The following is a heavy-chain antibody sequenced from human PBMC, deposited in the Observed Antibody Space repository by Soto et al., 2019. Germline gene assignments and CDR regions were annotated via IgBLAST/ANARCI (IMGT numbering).Heavy chain of an antibody. J-gene: IGHJ6*02. CDR1: GGPISSGGYY. CDR3: AGCIAAAGTFYGMDV. D-gene: IGHD6-13*01. Sequence: QVQLQESGPGLVKPSQTLSLTCTVSGGPISSGGYYWSWIRQHPGKGLEWIGYIYYSGSTYYNPSLKSRVTISVDTSKNQFSLKLSSVTAADTAVYYCAGCIAAAGTFYGMDVWGQGTTVTVSS. V-gene: IGHV4-31*03. CDR2: IYYSGST.